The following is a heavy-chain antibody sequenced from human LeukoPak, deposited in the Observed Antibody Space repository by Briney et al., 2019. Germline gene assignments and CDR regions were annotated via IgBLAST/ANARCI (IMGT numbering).Heavy chain of an antibody. V-gene: IGHV3-21*01. CDR2: ISSSSSYI. CDR3: ARGPMGYFDY. Sequence: PGGSLRLSCAASGFTFSSYSMNWVRHAPGKGLEWVSSISSSSSYIYYADSAKGRFTISRDNAKNSLYLQMNSLRAEDTAVYYCARGPMGYFDYWGQGTLVTVSS. D-gene: IGHD3-10*01. CDR1: GFTFSSYS. J-gene: IGHJ4*02.